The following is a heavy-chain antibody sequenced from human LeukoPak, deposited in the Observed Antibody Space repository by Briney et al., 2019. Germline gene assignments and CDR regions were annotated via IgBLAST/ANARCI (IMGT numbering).Heavy chain of an antibody. CDR3: ARGGPETTPYYYYVDV. J-gene: IGHJ6*03. CDR2: IYPGDSDT. D-gene: IGHD4-11*01. CDR1: GYSFTSYW. Sequence: GESLKISCKGSGYSFTSYWIGWVRQMPGKGLEWMGIIYPGDSDTRYSPSFQGQVTISADKSISTAYLQWSSLKASDTAMYYCARGGPETTPYYYYVDVWGKGTTVTVSS. V-gene: IGHV5-51*01.